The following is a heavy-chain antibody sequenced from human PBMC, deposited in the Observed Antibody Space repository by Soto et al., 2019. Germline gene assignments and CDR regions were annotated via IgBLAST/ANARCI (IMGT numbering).Heavy chain of an antibody. V-gene: IGHV4-34*01. D-gene: IGHD3-22*01. CDR1: GGSFSNYY. CDR2: INHNRTS. Sequence: SETLSLTCAVYGGSFSNYYWSWIRRPPGKGLEWIGEINHNRTSNYNPSLKSRVTISVDTSKNQFSLILNSVTAADTAVYYCASRGSSGPFWGQGTLVTVSS. J-gene: IGHJ4*02. CDR3: ASRGSSGPF.